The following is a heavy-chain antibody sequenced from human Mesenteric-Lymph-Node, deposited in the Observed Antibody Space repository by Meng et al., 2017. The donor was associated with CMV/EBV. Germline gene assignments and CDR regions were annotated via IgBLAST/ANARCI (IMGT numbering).Heavy chain of an antibody. D-gene: IGHD3-9*01. Sequence: SVKVSCKASGDTFSSYAISWVRQAPGQGLEWMGRIIPILGIGNYAQKFQGRVTITADKSTSTAYMELSSLRSEDTAVYYCATVLRYFDWGFDPWGQGTLVTVSS. V-gene: IGHV1-69*04. CDR2: IIPILGIG. CDR1: GDTFSSYA. J-gene: IGHJ5*02. CDR3: ATVLRYFDWGFDP.